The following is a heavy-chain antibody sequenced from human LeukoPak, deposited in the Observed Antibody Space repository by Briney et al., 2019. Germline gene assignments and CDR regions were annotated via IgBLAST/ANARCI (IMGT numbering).Heavy chain of an antibody. CDR1: GGSISSDNYS. D-gene: IGHD2-15*01. CDR3: ARRSGGSYSKYFQH. Sequence: SETLSLTCTVSGGSISSDNYSWSWIRQPTGKGLEWIGRVYTSGSTNYNPSLKSRVTISVDTSKNQFSLKLSSVTAADTAVYYCARRSGGSYSKYFQHWGQGTLVTVSS. V-gene: IGHV4-61*02. CDR2: VYTSGST. J-gene: IGHJ1*01.